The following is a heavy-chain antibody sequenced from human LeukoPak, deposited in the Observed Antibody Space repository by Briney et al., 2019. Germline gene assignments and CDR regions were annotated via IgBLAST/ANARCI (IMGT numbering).Heavy chain of an antibody. V-gene: IGHV4-34*01. CDR2: INHSGST. J-gene: IGHJ4*02. D-gene: IGHD3-16*02. Sequence: PSETLSLSCAVYGGSFSGYYWCWIRQPPAKGLEWIGEINHSGSTNYNPSLKSRVTISVDTSKNQFSLKLSSVTAADTAVYYCARGHTITFGGVIVPLDYWGQGTLVTVSS. CDR1: GGSFSGYY. CDR3: ARGHTITFGGVIVPLDY.